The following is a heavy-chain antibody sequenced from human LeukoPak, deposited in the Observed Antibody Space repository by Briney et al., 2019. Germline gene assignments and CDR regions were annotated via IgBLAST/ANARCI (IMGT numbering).Heavy chain of an antibody. Sequence: PGGSLRLSCAASGFTFSSYAMSWVRQAPGKGLEWVSAISGSGGSTYYGDSVKGRFTISRDNSKNTLYLEMNSLRAEDTAVYYCAKGSAAYGSGSYSDYWGQGTLVTVSS. D-gene: IGHD3-10*01. CDR3: AKGSAAYGSGSYSDY. V-gene: IGHV3-23*01. J-gene: IGHJ4*02. CDR1: GFTFSSYA. CDR2: ISGSGGST.